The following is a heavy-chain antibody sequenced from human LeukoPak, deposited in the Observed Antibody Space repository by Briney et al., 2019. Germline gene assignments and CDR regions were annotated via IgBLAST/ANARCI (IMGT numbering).Heavy chain of an antibody. CDR1: GGSISSHY. Sequence: SQTLSFTCSVSGGSISSHYWNWIRQPPGKGLEWIGYIYYSGSTNYNPSLKSRVTISVDTSKNQFSLKLSSMTAADTAVYYCASGNTGYDRDAFDIWGQGTMVTVSS. J-gene: IGHJ3*02. D-gene: IGHD5-12*01. CDR2: IYYSGST. V-gene: IGHV4-59*11. CDR3: ASGNTGYDRDAFDI.